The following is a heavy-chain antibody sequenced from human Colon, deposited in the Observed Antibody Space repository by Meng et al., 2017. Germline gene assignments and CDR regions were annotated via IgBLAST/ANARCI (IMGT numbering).Heavy chain of an antibody. CDR1: GYTFTAYD. Sequence: QVRVCQSGAEVTRPRAPVKASCKASGYTFTAYDISWVRQATGQGPEWLGWVTPKSGSTVYAPKFQGRVTMTRNTSISTAYLELTNLRSEDTAMYYCATIRGFLYGYSDDWGQGTLVTVSS. CDR2: VTPKSGST. J-gene: IGHJ4*02. V-gene: IGHV1-8*02. CDR3: ATIRGFLYGYSDD. D-gene: IGHD3-10*01.